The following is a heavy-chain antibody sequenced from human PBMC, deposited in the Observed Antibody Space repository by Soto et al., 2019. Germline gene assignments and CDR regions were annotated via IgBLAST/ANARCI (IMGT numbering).Heavy chain of an antibody. CDR3: TRRYNSNDNYFDP. Sequence: SETLSLTCTVSGASISVHSYYWTWIRQPPGKGLEWIGSSYYSGTTYFNPSLKSRATISVDTSKNQFSLRLTSVTAADTAVYYRTRRYNSNDNYFDPWGPGALVTVSS. CDR2: SYYSGTT. V-gene: IGHV4-39*01. CDR1: GASISVHSYY. J-gene: IGHJ5*02. D-gene: IGHD3-9*01.